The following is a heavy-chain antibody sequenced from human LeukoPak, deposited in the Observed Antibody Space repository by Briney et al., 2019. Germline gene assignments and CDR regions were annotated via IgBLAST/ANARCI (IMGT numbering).Heavy chain of an antibody. J-gene: IGHJ6*03. V-gene: IGHV1-69*05. CDR2: IMPIFGTA. Sequence: SVKVSCKASVGTFSSYAISWVRQAPGQGLEWMGRIMPIFGTANYAQKFQGRVTITTDESTSTAYMELSSLRSEDTAVYYCARGFGELSPYYYFYMDVWGKGTTVTVSS. CDR1: VGTFSSYA. CDR3: ARGFGELSPYYYFYMDV. D-gene: IGHD3-10*01.